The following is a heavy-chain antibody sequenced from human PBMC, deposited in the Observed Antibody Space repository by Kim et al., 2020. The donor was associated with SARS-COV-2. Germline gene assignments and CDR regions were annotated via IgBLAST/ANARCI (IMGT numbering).Heavy chain of an antibody. CDR3: ARHNNEGGKTVGYFDY. Sequence: SETLSLTCSVSGGSISSPTYYWGWVRQPQGKRLEWIGSINYSGHTYYNPSLKSRVTISVDTSKNQFSLKLSSVTAADTAVYYCARHNNEGGKTVGYFDYWGQGTLVTVSS. J-gene: IGHJ4*02. CDR1: GGSISSPTYY. CDR2: INYSGHT. V-gene: IGHV4-39*01. D-gene: IGHD2-15*01.